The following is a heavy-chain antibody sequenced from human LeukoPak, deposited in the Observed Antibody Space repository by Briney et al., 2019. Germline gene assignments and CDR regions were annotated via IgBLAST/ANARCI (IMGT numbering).Heavy chain of an antibody. V-gene: IGHV3-7*01. CDR1: GFTFSSYW. D-gene: IGHD3-3*01. J-gene: IGHJ4*02. CDR3: ARDLNYDFWSGPLIY. CDR2: IKQDGSEK. Sequence: GGSLRLSCAASGFTFSSYWMSWVRQAPGKGLEWVANIKQDGSEKYYVDSVKGRFTISRDNAKNSLYLQMNSLRAEDTAVYCCARDLNYDFWSGPLIYWGQGTLVTVSS.